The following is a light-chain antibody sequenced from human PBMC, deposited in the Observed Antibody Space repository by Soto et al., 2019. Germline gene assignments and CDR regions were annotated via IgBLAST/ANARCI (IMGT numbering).Light chain of an antibody. CDR3: LQSSHWPKT. CDR1: QSLVYSDGDTY. J-gene: IGKJ2*01. Sequence: DVVMTQSPLSLPVTLGQPASISCRSSQSLVYSDGDTYLTWLHQRPGQSPRRLTYKVSNRDSGVPGRFRGSGSGTDFPLKISRVEAEDFGVYYCLQSSHWPKTFGQGTRVEIK. CDR2: KVS. V-gene: IGKV2-30*01.